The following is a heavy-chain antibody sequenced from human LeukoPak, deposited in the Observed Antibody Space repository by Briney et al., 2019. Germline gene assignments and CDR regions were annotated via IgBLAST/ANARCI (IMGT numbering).Heavy chain of an antibody. CDR3: AKVVMDSWGLHYFDY. J-gene: IGHJ4*02. CDR2: IRYDGSNK. CDR1: GFTFSSYG. V-gene: IGHV3-30*02. Sequence: GGSLRLSCAASGFTFSSYGMHWVRQAPGKGLEWVAFIRYDGSNKYYADSVKGRFTISRDNSKNTLYLQMNSLRAEDTAVYYCAKVVMDSWGLHYFDYWGQGTLVTVSS. D-gene: IGHD3-22*01.